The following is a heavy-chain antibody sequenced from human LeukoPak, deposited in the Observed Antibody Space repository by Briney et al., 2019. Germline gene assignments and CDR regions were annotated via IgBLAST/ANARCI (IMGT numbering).Heavy chain of an antibody. CDR2: IYYSGST. D-gene: IGHD2-2*01. J-gene: IGHJ3*02. CDR1: GGSISSYY. Sequence: SETLSLTCTVSGGSISSYYWSWIRQPPGKGLEWIGYIYYSGSTNYNPSLKSRVTISVDTSKNQFSLKLSSVTAADTAVYYCAREPSGCSTSCYLVSDAFDIWGQGTMVTVSS. V-gene: IGHV4-59*01. CDR3: AREPSGCSTSCYLVSDAFDI.